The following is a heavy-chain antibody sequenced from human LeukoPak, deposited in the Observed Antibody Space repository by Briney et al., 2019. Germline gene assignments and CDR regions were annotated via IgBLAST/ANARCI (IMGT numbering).Heavy chain of an antibody. CDR3: ARDLTGPYDH. D-gene: IGHD3-22*01. V-gene: IGHV3-74*01. J-gene: IGHJ4*02. Sequence: GKSLRLSCAASGFTVSRYWMHWVRQAPGKGLVWVARINVEGNYIDYAESVKGRFTISRDSAKNTLYPQMNSVRAEDTAVYSCARDLTGPYDHWGQGTLVTVSS. CDR2: INVEGNYI. CDR1: GFTVSRYW.